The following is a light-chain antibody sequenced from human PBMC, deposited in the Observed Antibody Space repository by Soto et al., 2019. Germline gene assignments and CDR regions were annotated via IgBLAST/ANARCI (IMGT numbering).Light chain of an antibody. Sequence: EIVLTQTPLSLPVTPVEPASISCRSSQSLFDRDDGNTHIDWYRQRPGQSPQLLTYTLSYRASGVTERFSGTGSGTDFTLKISRLETEDIGVYYCKQRLEFPSTVGQGTKLEI. CDR3: KQRLEFPST. J-gene: IGKJ2*01. CDR2: TLS. CDR1: QSLFDRDDGNTH. V-gene: IGKV2-40*01.